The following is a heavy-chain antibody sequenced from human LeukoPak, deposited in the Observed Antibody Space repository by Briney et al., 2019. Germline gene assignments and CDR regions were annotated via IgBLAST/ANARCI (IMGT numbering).Heavy chain of an antibody. CDR1: GLTFSNYA. Sequence: PGGSLRLSCAASGLTFSNYAMSWVRQAPGMGLEWVSAISGSGGNTDYADSVEGRFTISRDNSKNMLYLQMNSLRAEDTAIYYCAKGLISSTNYYLDCWGQGTLVTVSS. D-gene: IGHD2-2*01. CDR2: ISGSGGNT. V-gene: IGHV3-23*01. CDR3: AKGLISSTNYYLDC. J-gene: IGHJ4*02.